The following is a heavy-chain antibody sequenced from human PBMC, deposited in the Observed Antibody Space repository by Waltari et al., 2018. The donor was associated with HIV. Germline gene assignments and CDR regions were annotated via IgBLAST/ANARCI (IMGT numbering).Heavy chain of an antibody. Sequence: QVQLVESGGGVVQPGRSLRLSCAASGFTFSSYGMRWVRQAPGKGLEWGAFIWYDGSYKYYADSVKGRFTISRDNSKNTLYLQMSSLRAEDTAVYYCARDPAPYYDILTGYNAYYFDYWGQGTLVTVSS. V-gene: IGHV3-33*01. D-gene: IGHD3-9*01. CDR1: GFTFSSYG. J-gene: IGHJ4*02. CDR2: IWYDGSYK. CDR3: ARDPAPYYDILTGYNAYYFDY.